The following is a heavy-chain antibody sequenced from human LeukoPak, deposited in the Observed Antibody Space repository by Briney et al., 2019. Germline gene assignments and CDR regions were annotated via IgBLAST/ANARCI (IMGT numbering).Heavy chain of an antibody. V-gene: IGHV4-59*01. CDR1: GGSISSYY. Sequence: PSETLSLTCTVSGGSISSYYWSWIRQPPGKGLEWIGYIYYSGSTNYNPSLKSRVTISVDTSKNQFSLKLSSVTAADTAVYYCARAGSSWYWFDPWGQGTLVTVSS. CDR3: ARAGSSWYWFDP. CDR2: IYYSGST. D-gene: IGHD6-13*01. J-gene: IGHJ5*02.